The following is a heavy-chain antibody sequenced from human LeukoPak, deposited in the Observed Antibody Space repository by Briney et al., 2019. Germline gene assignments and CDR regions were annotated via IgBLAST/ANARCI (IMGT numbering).Heavy chain of an antibody. V-gene: IGHV3-48*03. J-gene: IGHJ6*02. Sequence: GGSLRLSCAASGLSLSSYEMNWVRQAPGKGLEWVSYISSSGSTIYYADSVKGRFTISRDNAKNSLFLQMDSLRAEDTAVYYCASSSQVDVWGQGTTVTVSS. CDR2: ISSSGSTI. CDR1: GLSLSSYE. CDR3: ASSSQVDV.